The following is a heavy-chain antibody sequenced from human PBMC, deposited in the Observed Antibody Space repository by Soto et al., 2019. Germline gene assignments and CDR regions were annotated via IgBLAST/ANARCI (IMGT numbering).Heavy chain of an antibody. J-gene: IGHJ4*02. CDR2: TNRDGSEK. CDR1: GFNFDTYW. D-gene: IGHD6-13*01. Sequence: GGSLRLSCATSGFNFDTYWMSWVRQAPGKGLEWVANTNRDGSEKFYVDSVEGRFTISRDSAKKSLYLQMNSLRAEDTAVYYCAAWPRSSWFDYWGQGVLVTVSS. V-gene: IGHV3-7*05. CDR3: AAWPRSSWFDY.